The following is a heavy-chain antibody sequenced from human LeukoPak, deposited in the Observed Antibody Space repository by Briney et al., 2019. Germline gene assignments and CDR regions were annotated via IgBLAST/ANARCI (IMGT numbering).Heavy chain of an antibody. D-gene: IGHD5-24*01. CDR1: GGSFSGYY. CDR3: ASYWEMATIFGGSKPHFDY. CDR2: INHSGST. V-gene: IGHV4-34*01. J-gene: IGHJ4*02. Sequence: KASETLSLTCAVYGGSFSGYYWSWIRQPPGKGLEWIGEINHSGSTNYNPSLKSRVTISVDTSKNQFSLKLSSVTAADTAVYYCASYWEMATIFGGSKPHFDYWGQGTLVTVSS.